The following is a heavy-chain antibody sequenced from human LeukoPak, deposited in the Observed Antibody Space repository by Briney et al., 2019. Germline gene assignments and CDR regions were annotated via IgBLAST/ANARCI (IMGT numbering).Heavy chain of an antibody. CDR2: IHYNGIT. D-gene: IGHD2-15*01. CDR3: ARGRVGSY. V-gene: IGHV4-59*08. CDR1: GSMYNYY. Sequence: KPSETLSLTCTVSGSMYNYYWSWIRQPPGKGLEWIGYIHYNGITNYSPSLKSRVTMSLDTSKNQVSLKLNSVSAADTAVYYCARGRVGSYWGQGTLVTVSS. J-gene: IGHJ4*02.